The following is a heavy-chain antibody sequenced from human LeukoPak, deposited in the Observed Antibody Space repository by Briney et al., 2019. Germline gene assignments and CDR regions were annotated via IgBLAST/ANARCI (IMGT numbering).Heavy chain of an antibody. V-gene: IGHV3-74*01. CDR2: INSDGSWT. CDR3: VSFYETY. Sequence: GGSLRLSCAASGYYWMHWVRQAPGKGLVWVSHINSDGSWTSYADSVKGRFTISKDNAKNTVYLQMNSLRAEDTAVYYCVSFYETYWGRGTLVTVSS. D-gene: IGHD2/OR15-2a*01. J-gene: IGHJ4*02. CDR1: GYYW.